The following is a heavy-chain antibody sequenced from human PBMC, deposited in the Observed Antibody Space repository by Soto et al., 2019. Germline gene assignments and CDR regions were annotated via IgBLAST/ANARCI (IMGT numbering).Heavy chain of an antibody. Sequence: PGGSLRLSCAASGFTFSSYAMHWVRQAPGKGLEWVAVISYDGSNKYYADSVKGRFTISRDNSKNTLYLQMNSLRAEDTAVYYCARGISQDGKNNYWGQGTLVTVSS. CDR2: ISYDGSNK. J-gene: IGHJ4*02. V-gene: IGHV3-30-3*01. CDR3: ARGISQDGKNNY. D-gene: IGHD3-3*01. CDR1: GFTFSSYA.